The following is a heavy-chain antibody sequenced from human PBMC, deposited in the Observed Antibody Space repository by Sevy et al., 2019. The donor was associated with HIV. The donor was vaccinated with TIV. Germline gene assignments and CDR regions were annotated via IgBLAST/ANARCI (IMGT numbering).Heavy chain of an antibody. D-gene: IGHD6-19*01. Sequence: GGSLRLSCAASGFTFSSYSMNWVRQAPGKGLEWVSYISSSSSTIYYADSVKGRFTISRDNAKNSLYLQMNSLRDEDTAVYYCARGSDSSGWYDSLDYYMDVWGKGTTVTVSS. J-gene: IGHJ6*03. CDR2: ISSSSSTI. CDR1: GFTFSSYS. V-gene: IGHV3-48*02. CDR3: ARGSDSSGWYDSLDYYMDV.